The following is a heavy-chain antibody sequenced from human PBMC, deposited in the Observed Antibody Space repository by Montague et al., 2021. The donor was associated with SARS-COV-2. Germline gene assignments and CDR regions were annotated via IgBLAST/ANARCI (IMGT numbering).Heavy chain of an antibody. CDR1: GGSVSSNRDS. V-gene: IGHV4-39*01. CDR2: FSYSGST. D-gene: IGHD3-9*01. J-gene: IGHJ5*02. Sequence: SESLSLTCTVSGGSVSSNRDSWAWIRQPPGRGLEWIGTFSYSGSTYSNPSLNNRVSISRDTSRNHSSLKLTSVTTADTAVYYCARHGIFSNWFDPWGQGTLVTVSS. CDR3: ARHGIFSNWFDP.